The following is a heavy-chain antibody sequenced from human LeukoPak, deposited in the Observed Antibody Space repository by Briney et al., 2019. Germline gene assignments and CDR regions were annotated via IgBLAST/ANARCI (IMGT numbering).Heavy chain of an antibody. J-gene: IGHJ3*02. CDR2: IYYSGST. CDR1: GGSISSYY. Sequence: SETLSLTCTVSGGSISSYYWSWIRQPPGMGLEWIGYIYYSGSTNYNPSLKSRVTISVDTSRNQFSLKLSSVTAADTAVYYCAGIQVDTAMVTTSAFDIWGQGTMVTVSS. CDR3: AGIQVDTAMVTTSAFDI. V-gene: IGHV4-59*01. D-gene: IGHD5-18*01.